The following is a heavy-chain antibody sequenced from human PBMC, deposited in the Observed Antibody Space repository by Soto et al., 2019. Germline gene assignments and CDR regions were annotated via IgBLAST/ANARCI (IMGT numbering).Heavy chain of an antibody. CDR2: INHSGST. V-gene: IGHV4-39*07. CDR1: GGSISSGDYY. D-gene: IGHD3-3*01. Sequence: SETLSLTCTVSGGSISSGDYYWSWIRQPPGKGLEWIGEINHSGSTNYNPSLKSRVTISVDTSKNQFSLKLISVTAADTAVYYCARGVPILTYYDFWSGYSQIGWFDPWGQGTLVTVSS. CDR3: ARGVPILTYYDFWSGYSQIGWFDP. J-gene: IGHJ5*02.